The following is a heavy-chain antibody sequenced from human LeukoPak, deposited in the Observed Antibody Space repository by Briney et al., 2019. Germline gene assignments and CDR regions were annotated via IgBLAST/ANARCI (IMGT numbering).Heavy chain of an antibody. D-gene: IGHD3-10*01. CDR3: ASLRGGYGSGSYFHY. CDR2: IYYSGST. V-gene: IGHV4-39*01. J-gene: IGHJ4*02. CDR1: GGSISSSSYY. Sequence: SETLSLTCTVSGGSISSSSYYWGWIRQPPGKGLEWIGSIYYSGSTYYNPSLKSRVTISVDTSKNQFSLKLSSVTAADTAVYYCASLRGGYGSGSYFHYWGQGTLVTVSS.